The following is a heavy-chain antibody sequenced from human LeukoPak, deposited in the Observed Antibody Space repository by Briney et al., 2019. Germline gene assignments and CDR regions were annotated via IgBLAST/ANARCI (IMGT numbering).Heavy chain of an antibody. D-gene: IGHD5-18*01. Sequence: GGSLRLSCAASGFTFSDHAMSWVRQAPGKGLEWVSAISGSGGSTYYADSVKGRFTISRDNSKNTLYLQMNSLRAEDTAVYYCAKDGGYSYGYPVDYWGQGTLVTVSS. J-gene: IGHJ4*02. V-gene: IGHV3-23*01. CDR2: ISGSGGST. CDR1: GFTFSDHA. CDR3: AKDGGYSYGYPVDY.